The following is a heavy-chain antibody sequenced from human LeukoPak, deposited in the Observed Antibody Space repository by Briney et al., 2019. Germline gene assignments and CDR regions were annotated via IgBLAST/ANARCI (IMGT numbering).Heavy chain of an antibody. V-gene: IGHV1-69*05. Sequence: SAKVSCKASGGTFSSYAISWVRQAPGQGLEWMGRIIPIFGTANYAQKFQGRVTITTDESTSTAYMELSSLRSEDTAVYYCARDTGFYDSSGYPYFDYWGQGTLVTVSS. J-gene: IGHJ4*02. D-gene: IGHD3-22*01. CDR2: IIPIFGTA. CDR3: ARDTGFYDSSGYPYFDY. CDR1: GGTFSSYA.